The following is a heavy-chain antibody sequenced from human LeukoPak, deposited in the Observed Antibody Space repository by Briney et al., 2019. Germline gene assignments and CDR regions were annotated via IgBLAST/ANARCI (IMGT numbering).Heavy chain of an antibody. J-gene: IGHJ6*02. D-gene: IGHD6-13*01. CDR1: GGSISSYY. CDR3: ARDRRQLVLFFGMDV. Sequence: SETLSLTCTVSGGSISSYYWSWIRQPPGKGLEWIGYIYYSGSTNYNPSLKSRVTISVDTSKNQFSLKLSSVTAADTAVYYCARDRRQLVLFFGMDVWGQGTTVTVSS. CDR2: IYYSGST. V-gene: IGHV4-59*01.